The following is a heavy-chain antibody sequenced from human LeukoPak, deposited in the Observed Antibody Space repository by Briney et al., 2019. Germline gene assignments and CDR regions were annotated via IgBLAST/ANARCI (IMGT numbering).Heavy chain of an antibody. V-gene: IGHV3-64*01. CDR3: ARVASSGTYGDY. Sequence: GSLRLSCAASGFTFSSYTMHWVRQAPGKGLEYVSAISNNGGTTYYANSVKGRFTISRDNSKNTLYLQMGSLRVEDMAVYYCARVASSGTYGDYWGQGTLVTVPS. J-gene: IGHJ4*02. CDR2: ISNNGGTT. CDR1: GFTFSSYT. D-gene: IGHD1-26*01.